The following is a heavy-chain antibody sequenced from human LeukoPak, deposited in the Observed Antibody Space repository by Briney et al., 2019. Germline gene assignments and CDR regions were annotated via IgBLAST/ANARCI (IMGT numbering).Heavy chain of an antibody. CDR3: ASAPVYDFWSADGGNYFDY. D-gene: IGHD3-3*01. J-gene: IGHJ4*02. V-gene: IGHV4-61*02. CDR1: GDSIRSGSYY. CDR2: IYTSGST. Sequence: SETLSLTCTVSGDSIRSGSYYWSWVRQPGGKGLEWIGRIYTSGSTNYNPSLKSRVTISVDTSKNQFSLKLSSLTAADTAVYYCASAPVYDFWSADGGNYFDYWGQGTLVTVSS.